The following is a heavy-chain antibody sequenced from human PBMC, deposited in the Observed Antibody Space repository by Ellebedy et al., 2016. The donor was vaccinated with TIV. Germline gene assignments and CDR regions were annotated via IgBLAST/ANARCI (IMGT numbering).Heavy chain of an antibody. Sequence: GSLRLSCAVYGGSFSGYYWSWIRQPPGKGLEWIGEINHSGSTNYNPSLKSRVSISADTSKNQFSLNLSSVTAADTAVYYCARHRRDPDYALDVWGQGTTVTVSS. V-gene: IGHV4-34*01. CDR3: ARHRRDPDYALDV. D-gene: IGHD3-16*01. CDR1: GGSFSGYY. J-gene: IGHJ6*02. CDR2: INHSGST.